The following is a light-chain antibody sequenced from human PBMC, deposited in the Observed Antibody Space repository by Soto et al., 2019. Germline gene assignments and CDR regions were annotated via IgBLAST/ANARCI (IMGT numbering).Light chain of an antibody. CDR1: SSDVCGYNY. CDR2: EVS. CDR3: TSYAGSNNFFYV. V-gene: IGLV2-8*01. J-gene: IGLJ1*01. Sequence: QSALIQPPSVSGSPGQSITISCTGTSSDVCGYNYVSWYQQHPGKAPKLMIYEVSKRPSGVPDRFSGSKSGNTASLTVSGLQAEDEADYYCTSYAGSNNFFYVFGTGTKVTVL.